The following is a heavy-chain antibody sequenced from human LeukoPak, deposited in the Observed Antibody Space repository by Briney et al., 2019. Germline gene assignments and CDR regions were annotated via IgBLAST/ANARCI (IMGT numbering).Heavy chain of an antibody. J-gene: IGHJ5*02. CDR2: ISGSGGST. CDR1: GFTFSSYA. CDR3: AKGGKGAAGILSGFDP. Sequence: QAGGSLRLSCAASGFTFSSYAMSWVRQAPGKGLEWVSAISGSGGSTYYADSVKGRFTISRDNSKNTLYLQMNSLRAEDTAVYYCAKGGKGAAGILSGFDPWGQGTLVTVSS. V-gene: IGHV3-23*01. D-gene: IGHD6-13*01.